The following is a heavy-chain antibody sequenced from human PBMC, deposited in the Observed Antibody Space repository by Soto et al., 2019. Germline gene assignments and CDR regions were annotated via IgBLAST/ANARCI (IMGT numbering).Heavy chain of an antibody. CDR3: ASRQHDCYDSSGLGY. Sequence: GESLKISCKGSGYSFTSYWISWVRQMPGKGLEWMGMIDPSDSYTNYRPSFQGHVTISADKSLSTAYLQWSSLKASDTAMYYCASRQHDCYDSSGLGYWGQGTLVTVSS. J-gene: IGHJ4*02. D-gene: IGHD3-22*01. V-gene: IGHV5-10-1*01. CDR1: GYSFTSYW. CDR2: IDPSDSYT.